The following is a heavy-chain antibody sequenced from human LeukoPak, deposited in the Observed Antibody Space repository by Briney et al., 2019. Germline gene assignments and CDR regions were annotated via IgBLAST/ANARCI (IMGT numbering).Heavy chain of an antibody. Sequence: GGSLRLSCAASGFTFSSYAMNWVRQAPGKGLEWVSSISRGSDHIFYADSMKGRFTISRDNAKNSLYLQMNSLGAEDTAVYYCARPYDTRGYFPDYWGQGTLVIVSS. CDR2: ISRGSDHI. D-gene: IGHD3-22*01. CDR3: ARPYDTRGYFPDY. V-gene: IGHV3-21*01. J-gene: IGHJ4*02. CDR1: GFTFSSYA.